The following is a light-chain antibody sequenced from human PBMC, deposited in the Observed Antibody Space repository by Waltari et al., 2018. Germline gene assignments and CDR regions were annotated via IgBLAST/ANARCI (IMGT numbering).Light chain of an antibody. V-gene: IGKV3-20*01. CDR1: QSVSRA. CDR3: QHYVRLPVT. CDR2: GAS. J-gene: IGKJ1*01. Sequence: EIVLTQSPGTLSLSPGERVTLSCRASQSVSRALAWYQQKPGQPPRLLRYGASSRATGIPDRFSGSGSGTDFSLTISRLEPEDFAVYYCQHYVRLPVTFGQGTKVEIK.